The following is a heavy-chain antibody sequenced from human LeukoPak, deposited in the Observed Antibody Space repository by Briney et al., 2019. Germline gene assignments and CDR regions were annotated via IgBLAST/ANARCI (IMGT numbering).Heavy chain of an antibody. V-gene: IGHV3-30*02. D-gene: IGHD2-2*01. CDR1: GFTFSSYG. J-gene: IGHJ4*02. CDR2: IRYDGSNK. Sequence: GGSLRLSCAASGFTFSSYGMHWVRQAPGKGLEWVAFIRYDGSNKYYADSVKGRFTISRDNSKNTLYLQMNSLRAEDTAVYYCARDLVVVPAAPGDYWGQGTLVTVSS. CDR3: ARDLVVVPAAPGDY.